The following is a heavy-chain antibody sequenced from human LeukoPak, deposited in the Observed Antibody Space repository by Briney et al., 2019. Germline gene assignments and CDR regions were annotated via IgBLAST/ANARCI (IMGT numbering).Heavy chain of an antibody. CDR3: ARSTYCSGGSCSHNWFDP. Sequence: SETLSLTCTVSGGSLSSSSYYWGWIRQPPGTGLEWIGSIYYSGSTYYNPSLKSRVTISVDTSKNQFSLKLSSVTAADTAVYYCARSTYCSGGSCSHNWFDPWGQGTLVTVSS. CDR2: IYYSGST. D-gene: IGHD2-15*01. J-gene: IGHJ5*02. V-gene: IGHV4-39*07. CDR1: GGSLSSSSYY.